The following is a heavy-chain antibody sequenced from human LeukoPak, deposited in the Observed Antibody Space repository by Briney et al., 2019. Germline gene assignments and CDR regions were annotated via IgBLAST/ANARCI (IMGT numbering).Heavy chain of an antibody. Sequence: VASVKVSCKASGYTLTSYGISWVRQAPGQGLEWMGWISAYNGYTNYTQKLQGRVTMTTDTSTSTAYMELRSLKSDDTAVYYCARVVRDYYYYYMDVWDKGTTVTVSS. CDR1: GYTLTSYG. CDR2: ISAYNGYT. V-gene: IGHV1-18*01. D-gene: IGHD2-21*01. CDR3: ARVVRDYYYYYMDV. J-gene: IGHJ6*03.